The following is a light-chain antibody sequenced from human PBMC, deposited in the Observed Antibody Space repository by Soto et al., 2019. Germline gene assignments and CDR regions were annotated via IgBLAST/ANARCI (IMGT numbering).Light chain of an antibody. J-gene: IGLJ1*01. CDR3: ISYTRGNTYG. CDR1: GSDIGAYNT. V-gene: IGLV2-14*01. CDR2: EVT. Sequence: QSVLTQPASVSGSPGQSITISCTGTGSDIGAYNTVAWYQQHPRRVPKLMIYEVTNRPSGISNRFSGSKSGNTASLTISGLQAEDEGDYYCISYTRGNTYGFGTGTKVTVL.